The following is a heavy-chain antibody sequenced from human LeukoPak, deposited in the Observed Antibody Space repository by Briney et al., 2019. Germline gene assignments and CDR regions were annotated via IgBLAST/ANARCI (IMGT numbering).Heavy chain of an antibody. CDR1: GYIFTGYD. J-gene: IGHJ4*02. V-gene: IGHV1-2*02. Sequence: ASVKVSCKASGYIFTGYDMHWVRQPPGQGLEWMGRINPNSGGTNYAQKFQGRVTMTRDTSISTAYMELRRLRSDVTAVYYCARITSGYYAYFDFWGQGTLVTVSS. D-gene: IGHD3-22*01. CDR3: ARITSGYYAYFDF. CDR2: INPNSGGT.